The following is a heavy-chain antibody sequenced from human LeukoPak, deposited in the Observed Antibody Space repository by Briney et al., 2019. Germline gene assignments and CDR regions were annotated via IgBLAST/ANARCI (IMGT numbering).Heavy chain of an antibody. Sequence: PSETLSLTCAVSGASISSGGSSRSWIRQPPGKGLEWIGYIYPSGNTYYNPSLKSRVTISLDKSKNQFSLNLTSVTAADTAVYYCARVRFSNGDSCYFDYWGQGALVTVSS. CDR3: ARVRFSNGDSCYFDY. J-gene: IGHJ4*02. CDR1: GASISSGGSS. V-gene: IGHV4-30-2*01. CDR2: IYPSGNT. D-gene: IGHD2-8*01.